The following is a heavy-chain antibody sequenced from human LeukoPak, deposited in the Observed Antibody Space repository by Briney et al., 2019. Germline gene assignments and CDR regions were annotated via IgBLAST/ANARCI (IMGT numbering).Heavy chain of an antibody. V-gene: IGHV3-74*01. D-gene: IGHD3-10*01. J-gene: IGHJ5*02. CDR2: IDGEGRNI. CDR1: GFPFSNYR. Sequence: QPGGSLRLSCVASGFPFSNYRMHWVRQVPGKGLLWVARIDGEGRNIGYADSVKGRFTISRDNAKNSVYLQMNSLRVDDTALYYCARAGWDSPDSGTFFRKGALTWGQGTLVTVSS. CDR3: ARAGWDSPDSGTFFRKGALT.